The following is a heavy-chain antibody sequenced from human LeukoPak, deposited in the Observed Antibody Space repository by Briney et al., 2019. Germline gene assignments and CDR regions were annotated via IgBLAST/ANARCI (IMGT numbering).Heavy chain of an antibody. D-gene: IGHD3-10*01. CDR2: IQSKTDGGTT. V-gene: IGHV3-15*01. CDR3: ATLTVRGVINI. J-gene: IGHJ4*02. CDR1: GFTFSNTW. Sequence: PGGSLRLSCAASGFTFSNTWMNWARQAPGQGLEWVGRIQSKTDGGTTEYAAPVKGRFTISRDDSKTTLYLQMNSLKTEDTAVYYCATLTVRGVINIWGQGTLVTVSS.